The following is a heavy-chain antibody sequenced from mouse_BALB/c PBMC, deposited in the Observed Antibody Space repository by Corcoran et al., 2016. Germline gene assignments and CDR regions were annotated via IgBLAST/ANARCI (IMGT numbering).Heavy chain of an antibody. J-gene: IGHJ3*01. CDR1: GYSFTGYT. CDR2: INPYNGGT. Sequence: EVQLQQSGPELVKPGASMKISCKASGYSFTGYTMNWVKQSHGKNLEWIGLINPYNGGTSYNQKFKGKATLTVDKSSRTAYMALRSRPSEYSAGYYGARRQTARTTSGCACWGQGTLVTVSA. D-gene: IGHD3-2*01. V-gene: IGHV1-18*01. CDR3: ARRQTARTTSGCAC.